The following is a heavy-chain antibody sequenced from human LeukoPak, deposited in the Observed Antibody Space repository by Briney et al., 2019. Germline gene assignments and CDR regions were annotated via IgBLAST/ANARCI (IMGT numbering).Heavy chain of an antibody. V-gene: IGHV4-4*02. J-gene: IGHJ3*02. CDR3: ARDLHSVDCTNGVCYTDLRAFDI. CDR2: IYHSGST. CDR1: GGSISSSNW. D-gene: IGHD2-8*01. Sequence: PSETLSLTCAVSGGSISSSNWWSWVRQPPGKGLEWIGEIYHSGSTNYNPSLKSRVTISVDKSKNQFSLKLSSVTATDTAVYYCARDLHSVDCTNGVCYTDLRAFDIWGQGTMVTVSS.